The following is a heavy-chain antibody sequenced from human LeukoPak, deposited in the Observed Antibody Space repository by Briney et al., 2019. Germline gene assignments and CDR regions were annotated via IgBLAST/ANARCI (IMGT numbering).Heavy chain of an antibody. D-gene: IGHD6-19*01. CDR3: ARDFTPGYSSGLFQH. V-gene: IGHV1-2*02. CDR1: GYTFTGYY. Sequence: ASVKVSCKASGYTFTGYYMHWVRQAPGQGLEWMGWINPNSGGKNYAQKFQGRVTMTRDTSISTAYMELSRLRSDDTAVYYCARDFTPGYSSGLFQHWGQGTLVTVSS. J-gene: IGHJ1*01. CDR2: INPNSGGK.